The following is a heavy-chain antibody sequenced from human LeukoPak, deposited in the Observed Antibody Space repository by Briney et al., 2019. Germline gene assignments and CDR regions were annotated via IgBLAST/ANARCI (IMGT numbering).Heavy chain of an antibody. Sequence: SETLSLTCTVSGGSISSYYWSWIRQPPGKGLEWIGYIYYSGSTNYNPSLKSRVTISVDTSENQFSLKLSSVTAADTAVYYCARGDTYYYDSSGYYHNWFDPWGQGTLVTVSS. D-gene: IGHD3-22*01. V-gene: IGHV4-59*01. CDR1: GGSISSYY. CDR3: ARGDTYYYDSSGYYHNWFDP. J-gene: IGHJ5*02. CDR2: IYYSGST.